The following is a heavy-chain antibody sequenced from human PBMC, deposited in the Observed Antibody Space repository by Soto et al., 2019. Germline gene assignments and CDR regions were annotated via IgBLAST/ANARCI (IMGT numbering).Heavy chain of an antibody. CDR3: ARDNEAFDI. CDR1: GYTCTVYY. CDR2: INPNSGGT. Sequence: SASVKVSCKASGYTCTVYYMHWVRQAPGQGLEWMGWINPNSGGTHYAQKFQGRVTMTRDTSISTAYMELSRLRSDDTAVYYCARDNEAFDIWGQGTMVTVSS. J-gene: IGHJ3*02. V-gene: IGHV1-2*02.